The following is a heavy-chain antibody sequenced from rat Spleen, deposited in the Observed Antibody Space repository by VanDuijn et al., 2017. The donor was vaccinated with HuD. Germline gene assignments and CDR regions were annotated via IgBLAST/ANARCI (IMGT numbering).Heavy chain of an antibody. D-gene: IGHD1-9*01. J-gene: IGHJ2*01. CDR3: ARRHYGYTDYFDY. CDR2: VSTGGGNT. CDR1: GFTFSDYA. Sequence: EVQLVESGGGLVQPGRSLKLSCTASGFTFSDYAMHWVRQAPTKGLEWVASVSTGGGNTYYRDSVKGRFTISRDNAKSTLNLQMDSLRSEDTATYYCARRHYGYTDYFDYWGQGVMVTVSS. V-gene: IGHV5-25*01.